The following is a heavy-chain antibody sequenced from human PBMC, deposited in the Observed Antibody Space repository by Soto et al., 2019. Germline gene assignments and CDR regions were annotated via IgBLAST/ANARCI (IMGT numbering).Heavy chain of an antibody. CDR3: ARMALHLGELSRNWFDP. V-gene: IGHV4-31*03. CDR2: IYSSGTT. J-gene: IGHJ5*02. D-gene: IGHD3-16*02. Sequence: QVQLQESGPGLVKPSQTLSLSCSISGGSITSANYYWTWIRLFPGKGLEWIGYIYSSGTTHYNPSLKSRATISLDTSNNQFSLEVKSATAADTAVYYCARMALHLGELSRNWFDPWGQGSRVTVSS. CDR1: GGSITSANYY.